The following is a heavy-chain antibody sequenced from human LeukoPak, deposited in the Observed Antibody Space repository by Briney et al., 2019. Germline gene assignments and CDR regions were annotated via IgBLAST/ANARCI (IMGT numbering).Heavy chain of an antibody. CDR3: TRDSTTFRFGY. J-gene: IGHJ4*02. Sequence: SSETLSLTCAVYGGSFSGYYWSWIRQPPGKGLEWIGEINHSGSTNYNPSLKSRVTISVDTSKNQFSLKLSSVTAADTAVYYCTRDSTTFRFGYWGQGTLVTVSS. CDR1: GGSFSGYY. D-gene: IGHD4-11*01. CDR2: INHSGST. V-gene: IGHV4-34*01.